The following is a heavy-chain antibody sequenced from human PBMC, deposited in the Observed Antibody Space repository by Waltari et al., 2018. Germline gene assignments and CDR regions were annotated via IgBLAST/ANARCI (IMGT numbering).Heavy chain of an antibody. CDR1: GGSFSGYY. Sequence: QVQLQQWGAGLLKPSETLSLTCAVYGGSFSGYYWSWIRQPPGKGLEWIGEINHSGSTNDNPSLKSRVTISVDTSKNQFSLKLSSVTAADTAVYYCARINGYSGPTSILWWWLDYWGQGTLVTVSS. CDR3: ARINGYSGPTSILWWWLDY. D-gene: IGHD2-21*01. J-gene: IGHJ4*02. CDR2: INHSGST. V-gene: IGHV4-34*01.